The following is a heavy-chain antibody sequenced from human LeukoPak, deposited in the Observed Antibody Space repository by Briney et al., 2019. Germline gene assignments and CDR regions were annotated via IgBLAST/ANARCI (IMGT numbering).Heavy chain of an antibody. J-gene: IGHJ4*02. CDR2: IWYDGSNK. Sequence: GGSLRLSCAASGFTFSGYGLHWVRQAPGKGLEWVAVIWYDGSNKYYADSVKGRFTISRDNSKNTLYLQMNSLRAEDTAVYYCAKERTVTSQFDYWGQGTPVTVTS. CDR3: AKERTVTSQFDY. V-gene: IGHV3-33*06. D-gene: IGHD4-17*01. CDR1: GFTFSGYG.